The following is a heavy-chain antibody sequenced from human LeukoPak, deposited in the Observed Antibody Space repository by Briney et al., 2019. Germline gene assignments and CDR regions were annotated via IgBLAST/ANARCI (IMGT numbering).Heavy chain of an antibody. Sequence: SVKVSCKASGGTFSSYAISWVRQAPGQGLEWMGGITPIFGTANYAQKFQGRVTITADESTSTAYMELSSLRSEDTAVYYCARQGNSENGLYSSSWYGYWGQGTLVTVSS. CDR1: GGTFSSYA. D-gene: IGHD6-13*01. J-gene: IGHJ4*02. CDR2: ITPIFGTA. V-gene: IGHV1-69*13. CDR3: ARQGNSENGLYSSSWYGY.